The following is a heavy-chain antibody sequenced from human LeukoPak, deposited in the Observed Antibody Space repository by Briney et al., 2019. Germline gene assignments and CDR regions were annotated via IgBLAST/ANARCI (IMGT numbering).Heavy chain of an antibody. CDR2: IYYSGST. D-gene: IGHD6-13*01. Sequence: SETLSLTCTVSGGSISSSSYYWGWIRQPPGKGLEWIGSIYYSGSTYYNPSLKSRVTISVDTSKNQFSLKLSSVTAADTAVYYCARDRGYTSSWYDYWGQGTLVTVSS. CDR3: ARDRGYTSSWYDY. J-gene: IGHJ4*02. CDR1: GGSISSSSYY. V-gene: IGHV4-39*07.